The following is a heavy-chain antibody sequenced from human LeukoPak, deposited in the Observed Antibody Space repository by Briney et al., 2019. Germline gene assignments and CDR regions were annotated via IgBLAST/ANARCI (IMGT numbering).Heavy chain of an antibody. J-gene: IGHJ4*02. Sequence: PSETMSLTCTVSGGSISSYYWSWIRPPPGEGLEWIGYIYYSGSTNYNPSLKSRVTISVDTSKNQFSLKLSSVTAADTAVYYCARGRGGWLQFPAFDYWGQGTLVTVSS. D-gene: IGHD5-24*01. V-gene: IGHV4-59*01. CDR1: GGSISSYY. CDR2: IYYSGST. CDR3: ARGRGGWLQFPAFDY.